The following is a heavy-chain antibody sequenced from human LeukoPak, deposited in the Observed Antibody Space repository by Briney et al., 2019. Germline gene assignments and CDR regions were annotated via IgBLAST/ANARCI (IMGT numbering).Heavy chain of an antibody. V-gene: IGHV3-23*01. CDR1: GFTFSTYA. J-gene: IGHJ4*02. CDR2: ISAGGGVK. Sequence: GGSLRLSCAASGFTFSTYAMNWVRQAPGKGLEWVSGISAGGGVKDYTDSVKGRFTISRDSSKNTLSLQMNSLGAEDTAVYFCAGSGAGEDYFDYWGQGTLVTVSS. CDR3: AGSGAGEDYFDY. D-gene: IGHD3-10*01.